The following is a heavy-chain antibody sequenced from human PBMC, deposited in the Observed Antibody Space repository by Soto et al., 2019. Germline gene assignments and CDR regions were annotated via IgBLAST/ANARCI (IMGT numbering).Heavy chain of an antibody. CDR2: MNPSSGNI. CDR1: GYSFTNYD. D-gene: IGHD5-18*01. Sequence: QGPLVQSGAEVKRPGASVMVSCKASGYSFTNYDINWVRQATGQGLEWLGWMNPSSGNIGYAQKFQGRVTMTRDTSISTAYMELSSLNSEDTAVYYCARQDTSMGGIDYWGQGTLVTVSS. J-gene: IGHJ4*01. V-gene: IGHV1-8*01. CDR3: ARQDTSMGGIDY.